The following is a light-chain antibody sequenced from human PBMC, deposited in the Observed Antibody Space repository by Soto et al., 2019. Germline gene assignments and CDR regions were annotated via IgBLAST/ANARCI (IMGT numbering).Light chain of an antibody. CDR3: PQHTT. V-gene: IGKV1-5*03. CDR2: KAS. J-gene: IGKJ1*01. CDR1: QGISSW. Sequence: DIQMTQSPSTLSASVGDIVTITCRGSQGISSWLAWYQLKPGKAPRLLIYKASSLASGVPSRFSGGGSGTEFTLTISSLQPEDVETYHCPQHTTFGQGTKVEI.